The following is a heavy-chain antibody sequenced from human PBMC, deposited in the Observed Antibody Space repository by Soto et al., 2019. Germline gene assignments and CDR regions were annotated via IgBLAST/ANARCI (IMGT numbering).Heavy chain of an antibody. CDR1: GFALSSFW. CDR2: IKGDGSEQ. CDR3: TRNQVKADY. J-gene: IGHJ4*02. V-gene: IGHV3-7*01. Sequence: EVQLVESGGDLVQPGGSLRLSCVASGFALSSFWMTWVRQAPGKGLEWVAKIKGDGSEQNYVDSVRGRFTISRDNAKNSVYLLMNSLRVDDTAVDSCTRNQVKADYWGQGTLVTVSS. D-gene: IGHD3-22*01.